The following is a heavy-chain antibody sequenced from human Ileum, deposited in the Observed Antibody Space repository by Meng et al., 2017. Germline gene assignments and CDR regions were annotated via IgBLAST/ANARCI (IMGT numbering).Heavy chain of an antibody. V-gene: IGHV4-61*08. CDR1: GCSGSRAGYQ. J-gene: IGHJ4*02. D-gene: IGHD1-26*01. CDR3: ASDHMGALDY. Sequence: EKSGPVLVMPSQSLASSCTVSGCSGSRAGYQWGWIRQRPGKGLDCIGYESTNYNPTLTSRATISLDTSMKQFSLSLSSVTAADTSVYYCASDHMGALDYWGQGILVTVSS. CDR2: EST.